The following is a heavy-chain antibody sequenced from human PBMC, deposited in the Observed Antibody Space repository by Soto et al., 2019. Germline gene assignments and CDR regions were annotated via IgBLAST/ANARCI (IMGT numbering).Heavy chain of an antibody. CDR2: IYPGDSDT. CDR1: GYSFTSYW. V-gene: IGHV5-51*01. CDR3: ARGGVCSGSYPYKYFDY. D-gene: IGHD3-10*02. J-gene: IGHJ4*02. Sequence: PGESLKISCKGSGYSFTSYWIGWVRQMPGKGLEWMGIIYPGDSDTRYSPSFQGQVTISADKSISTAYLQWSSLKASDTAMYYCARGGVCSGSYPYKYFDYWGKGTLVTVYS.